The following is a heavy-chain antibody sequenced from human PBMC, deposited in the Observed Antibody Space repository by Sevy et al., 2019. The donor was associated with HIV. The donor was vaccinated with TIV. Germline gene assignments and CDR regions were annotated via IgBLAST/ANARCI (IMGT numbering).Heavy chain of an antibody. CDR1: GFTFSNYW. Sequence: GGSLRLSCEVSGFTFSNYWMTWVRQAPGKGLEWVANIKEDGSDKYYGDSVKGRFSRSRDNAKNSLYLQMDSLRAEDTAVYCCVRDGLASATDFDYWGQGTLVTVSS. CDR2: IKEDGSDK. CDR3: VRDGLASATDFDY. J-gene: IGHJ4*02. D-gene: IGHD2-15*01. V-gene: IGHV3-7*01.